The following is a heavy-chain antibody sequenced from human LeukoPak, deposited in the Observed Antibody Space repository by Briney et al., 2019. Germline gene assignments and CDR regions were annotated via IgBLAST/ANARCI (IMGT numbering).Heavy chain of an antibody. CDR1: GFTFSSYW. Sequence: GGSLRLSCAASGFTFSSYWMNWYRQAPGKGLEWVGNIKHDASEINYVDSVRGRFTISRDNAKNSLHLQMNSLRAEDTAVYYCATDRDNSDRQKRFDSRGQGTLVTVSS. V-gene: IGHV3-7*01. D-gene: IGHD1-26*01. CDR2: IKHDASEI. J-gene: IGHJ4*02. CDR3: ATDRDNSDRQKRFDS.